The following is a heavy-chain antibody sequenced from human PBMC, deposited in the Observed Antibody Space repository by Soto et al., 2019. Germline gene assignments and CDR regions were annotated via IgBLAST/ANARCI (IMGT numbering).Heavy chain of an antibody. CDR3: ESERIAVAGYYYYGMDV. CDR1: GFTFSDYY. CDR2: ISSSGSTI. Sequence: GGLRLSCAASGFTFSDYYMSWIRQAPGKGLEWVSYISSSGSTIYYADSVKGRFTISRDNAKNSLYLQMNSLRAEDTAVYYCESERIAVAGYYYYGMDVWGQGTTVTVSS. V-gene: IGHV3-11*01. D-gene: IGHD6-19*01. J-gene: IGHJ6*02.